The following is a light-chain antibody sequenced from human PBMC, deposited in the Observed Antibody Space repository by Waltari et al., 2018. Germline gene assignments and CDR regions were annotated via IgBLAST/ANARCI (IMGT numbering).Light chain of an antibody. CDR1: KSVSRN. Sequence: EIVMTQSPATLSVSPGERATLSCRASKSVSRNLAWYQQKPGQAPRLLIYGASTRATGIPARFSGSGSGTEITLTISSLQSEDFAVYYCQQYNNCPPWTFGQGTKVEIK. V-gene: IGKV3-15*01. CDR2: GAS. J-gene: IGKJ1*01. CDR3: QQYNNCPPWT.